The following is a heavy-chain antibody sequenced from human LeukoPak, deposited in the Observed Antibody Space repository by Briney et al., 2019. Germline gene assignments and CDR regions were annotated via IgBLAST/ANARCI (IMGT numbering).Heavy chain of an antibody. D-gene: IGHD1-1*01. V-gene: IGHV4-31*03. CDR2: IFSSGST. CDR3: ARGGMERPFDY. Sequence: SQTLSLTCSVSGDPISRGAYYWSWVRQSPGKGLEWIGYIFSSGSTSYNPSLRSRVTVSFDTSKNQFFFNLSSVTAADTAVYYCARGGMERPFDYWGQGTLVTVSS. J-gene: IGHJ4*02. CDR1: GDPISRGAYY.